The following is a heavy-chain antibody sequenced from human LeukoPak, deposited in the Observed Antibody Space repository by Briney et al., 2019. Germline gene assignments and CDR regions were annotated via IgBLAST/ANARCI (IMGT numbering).Heavy chain of an antibody. CDR2: INQDGSEK. CDR3: AREPYYYDGSGVFDY. V-gene: IGHV3-7*05. D-gene: IGHD3-22*01. J-gene: IGHJ4*02. Sequence: PGGSLRLSCAAFGFTFTKYWMSWVRLAPGKGLEWVATINQDGSEKYFVDSVKGRFTISRDNTKNSLYLQMNSLGAEDTAVYYCAREPYYYDGSGVFDYWGQGTLVTVSS. CDR1: GFTFTKYW.